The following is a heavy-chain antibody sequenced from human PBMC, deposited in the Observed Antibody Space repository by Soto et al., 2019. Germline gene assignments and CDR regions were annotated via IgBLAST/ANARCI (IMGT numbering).Heavy chain of an antibody. J-gene: IGHJ6*02. D-gene: IGHD6-6*01. CDR2: IIPIFGAA. CDR1: GGTFSSYA. V-gene: IGHV1-69*13. CDR3: ARDEYSSSRGSTYYYYYGMDV. Sequence: SVKVSCKASGGTFSSYAISWVRQAPGQGLEWLGGIIPIFGAANYAQKFQGRVTITADESTSTAYMELSSLRSEDTAVYYCARDEYSSSRGSTYYYYYGMDVWGQGTTVNVSS.